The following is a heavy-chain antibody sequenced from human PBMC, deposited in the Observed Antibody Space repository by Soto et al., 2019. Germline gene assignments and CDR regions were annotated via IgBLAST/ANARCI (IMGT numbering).Heavy chain of an antibody. CDR1: GFILSGYD. D-gene: IGHD3-22*01. Sequence: GWSLRLSCVASGFILSGYDMHWVRQATGEGLEWVSAIGTAGDPYYSGSVKGRFTISRGNAENSVYLQMNSLRAGDTAVYYCARAGYDSSGYYFYAMDVWGPGTTVTVSS. J-gene: IGHJ6*02. V-gene: IGHV3-13*05. CDR3: ARAGYDSSGYYFYAMDV. CDR2: IGTAGDP.